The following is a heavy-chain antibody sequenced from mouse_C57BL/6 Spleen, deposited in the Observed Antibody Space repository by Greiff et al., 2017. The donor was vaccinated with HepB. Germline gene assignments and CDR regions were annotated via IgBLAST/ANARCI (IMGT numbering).Heavy chain of an antibody. D-gene: IGHD1-1*01. CDR1: GYSITSGYY. CDR2: ISYDGSN. Sequence: DVKLQESGPGLVKPSQSLSLTCSVTGYSITSGYYWNWIRQFPGNKLEWMGYISYDGSNNYNPSLKNRISITRDTSKNQFFLKLNSVTTEDTATYYCAREGLYGSSSWFAYWGQGTLVTVSA. CDR3: AREGLYGSSSWFAY. J-gene: IGHJ3*01. V-gene: IGHV3-6*01.